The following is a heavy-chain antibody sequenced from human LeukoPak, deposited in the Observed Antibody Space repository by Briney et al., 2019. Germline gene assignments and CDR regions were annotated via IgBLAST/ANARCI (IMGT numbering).Heavy chain of an antibody. V-gene: IGHV3-23*01. CDR2: IGGSGGST. D-gene: IGHD6-19*01. J-gene: IGHJ4*02. Sequence: GGSLRLSCAASGFTFSSYAMSWVRQAPGKGLEWVSAIGGSGGSTYYADSVKGRFTISRDNSKNTLYLQMNSLRAEDTAVYYCAKGPHSSGWYYFDYWGQGTLVTVSS. CDR1: GFTFSSYA. CDR3: AKGPHSSGWYYFDY.